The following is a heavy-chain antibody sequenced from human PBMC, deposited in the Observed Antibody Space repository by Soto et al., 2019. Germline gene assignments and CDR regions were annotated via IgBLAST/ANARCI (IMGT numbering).Heavy chain of an antibody. V-gene: IGHV5-10-1*01. CDR2: IDPTDSYT. Sequence: PGESLKISCQASGYSFTTYWISRVRQMHGKGLECMGRIDPTDSYTDYGPSFEGHVAMSVDRSINTAYLEWSSLKASDSAMYYCARLTLAHDSSGYHIFDYWGQGTVVTVSS. CDR3: ARLTLAHDSSGYHIFDY. D-gene: IGHD3-22*01. CDR1: GYSFTTYW. J-gene: IGHJ4*03.